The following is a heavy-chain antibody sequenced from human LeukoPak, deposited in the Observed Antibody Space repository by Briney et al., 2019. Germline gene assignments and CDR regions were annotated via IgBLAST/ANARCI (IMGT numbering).Heavy chain of an antibody. CDR1: GYTFTSYY. J-gene: IGHJ3*02. CDR2: INPSGGST. V-gene: IGHV1-46*01. CDR3: ARGGGYYDSSGYHEHAFDI. D-gene: IGHD3-22*01. Sequence: SVKVSCKASGYTFTSYYMHWVRQAPGQGLEWMGIINPSGGSTSYAQKFQGRVTMTRDMSTSTVYMELSSLRSEDTAVYYCARGGGYYDSSGYHEHAFDIWGQGTMVTVSS.